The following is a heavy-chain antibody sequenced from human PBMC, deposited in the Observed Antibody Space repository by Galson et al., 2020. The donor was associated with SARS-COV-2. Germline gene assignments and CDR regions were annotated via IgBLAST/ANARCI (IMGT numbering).Heavy chain of an antibody. CDR1: GGSISSSSYY. V-gene: IGHV4-39*07. J-gene: IGHJ4*02. Sequence: SETLSLTCTVSGGSISSSSYYWGWIRQPPGKGLEWIGSIYYSGSTYYNPSLKSRVTISVDTSKNQFSLKLSSVTAADTAVYYCARAITFGGVAWGQGTLVTVSS. CDR2: IYYSGST. D-gene: IGHD3-16*01. CDR3: ARAITFGGVA.